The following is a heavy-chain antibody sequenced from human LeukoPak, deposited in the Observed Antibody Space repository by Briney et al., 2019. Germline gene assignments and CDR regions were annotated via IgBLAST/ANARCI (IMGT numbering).Heavy chain of an antibody. D-gene: IGHD3-16*02. CDR3: ARAAKYDYVWGSYRSNDAFDI. V-gene: IGHV1-69*04. CDR2: A. J-gene: IGHJ3*02. Sequence: ANYPQKFQGRVTITADKSTSTPYMELSSLRSEDTAVYYCARAAKYDYVWGSYRSNDAFDIWGQGTMVTVSS.